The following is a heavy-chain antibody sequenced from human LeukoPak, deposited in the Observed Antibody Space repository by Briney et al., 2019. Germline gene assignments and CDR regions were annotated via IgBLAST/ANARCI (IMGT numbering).Heavy chain of an antibody. D-gene: IGHD6-13*01. CDR1: GFTVSSDY. V-gene: IGHV4-34*01. CDR2: INHSGST. CDR3: ARDIQYGSSWYPYNWFDP. Sequence: PGGSLRLSCAASGFTVSSDYMTWVRQAPGKGLEWIGEINHSGSTNYNPSLKSRVTISVDTSKNQFSLKLSSVTAADTAVYYCARDIQYGSSWYPYNWFDPWGQGTLVTVSS. J-gene: IGHJ5*02.